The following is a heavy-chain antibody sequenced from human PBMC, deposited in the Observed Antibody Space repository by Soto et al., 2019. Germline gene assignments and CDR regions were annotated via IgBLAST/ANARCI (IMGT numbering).Heavy chain of an antibody. CDR2: IYHGLSI. V-gene: IGHV4-34*01. D-gene: IGHD3-16*01. CDR1: SGSFSGYY. Sequence: AETLSLTCAVYSGSFSGYYWSWVRQPPGKGLEWIGEIYHGLSIVYNPSLKSRVTISGDSSKNQFSLKLSSVTAADTAVYYCARHGGYYFDYWGQGTLVTVSS. J-gene: IGHJ4*02. CDR3: ARHGGYYFDY.